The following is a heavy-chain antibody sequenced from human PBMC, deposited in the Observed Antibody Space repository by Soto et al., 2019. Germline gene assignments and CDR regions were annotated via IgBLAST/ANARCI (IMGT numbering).Heavy chain of an antibody. J-gene: IGHJ4*02. D-gene: IGHD1-26*01. CDR3: AKDTFRELLHFDY. V-gene: IGHV3-30*18. CDR2: ISYDGSNK. CDR1: GFTFSSYG. Sequence: GGSRRLSCAASGFTFSSYGMHWVRQAPGKGLEWVAVISYDGSNKYYADSVKGRFTISRDNSKNTLYLQMNSLRAEDTAVYYCAKDTFRELLHFDYWGQGTLVTVSS.